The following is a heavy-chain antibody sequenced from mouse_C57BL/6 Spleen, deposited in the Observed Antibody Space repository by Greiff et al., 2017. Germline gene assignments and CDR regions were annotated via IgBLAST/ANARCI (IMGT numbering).Heavy chain of an antibody. CDR1: GFSLSTSGMG. D-gene: IGHD2-4*01. Sequence: ESGPGILQSSQTLSLTCSFSGFSLSTSGMGVSWIRQPSGKGLEWLAHIYWDDDKRYNPSLKSRLTISKDTSRNQVFLKITSVDTADTATFYGARYDYDGAWFAYWGQGTLVTVSA. CDR2: IYWDDDK. J-gene: IGHJ3*01. V-gene: IGHV8-12*01. CDR3: ARYDYDGAWFAY.